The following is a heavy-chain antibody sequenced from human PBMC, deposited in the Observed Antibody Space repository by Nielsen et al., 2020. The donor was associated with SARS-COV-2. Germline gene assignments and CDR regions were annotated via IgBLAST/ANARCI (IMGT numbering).Heavy chain of an antibody. Sequence: SETLSLTCTVSGGSISSSSYYWGWIRQPPGKGLEWIGSIYYSGSTYYNPSLKSRVTISVDTSKNQFSLKLSSVTAADTAVYYCVGYGPHSYYYYGMDVWGQGTTVTVSS. CDR2: IYYSGST. CDR3: VGYGPHSYYYYGMDV. CDR1: GGSISSSSYY. V-gene: IGHV4-39*01. J-gene: IGHJ6*02. D-gene: IGHD5-18*01.